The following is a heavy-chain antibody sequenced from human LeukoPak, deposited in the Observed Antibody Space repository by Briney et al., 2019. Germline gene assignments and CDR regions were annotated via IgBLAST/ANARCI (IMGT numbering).Heavy chain of an antibody. CDR2: IKEDGSEK. Sequence: GGSLRLSRAAPGFTFSTYWMAWVRQAPGKGLQWVSHIKEDGSEKNYLGSVRGRFTIGRDRAKSSLYLKMASLSAEDTVLVDVVRAGWELDYWGRGTPVTVSS. D-gene: IGHD1-26*01. CDR3: VRAGWELDY. V-gene: IGHV3-7*01. CDR1: GFTFSTYW. J-gene: IGHJ4*02.